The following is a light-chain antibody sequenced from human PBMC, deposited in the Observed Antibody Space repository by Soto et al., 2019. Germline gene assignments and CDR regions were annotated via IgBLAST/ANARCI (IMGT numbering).Light chain of an antibody. Sequence: QSALTQPASVSGSPGQSITISCTGTSSDVGGYNYFSWYQQHPGKAPKLMIYEVSNRPSGVSNRFSCSKSGNTASLTISGLQAEAEADYYCSSYTSSSSDYVFGTGTKLTVL. J-gene: IGLJ1*01. V-gene: IGLV2-14*01. CDR1: SSDVGGYNY. CDR3: SSYTSSSSDYV. CDR2: EVS.